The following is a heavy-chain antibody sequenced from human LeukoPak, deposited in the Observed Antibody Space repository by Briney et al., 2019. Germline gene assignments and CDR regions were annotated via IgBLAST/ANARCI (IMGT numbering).Heavy chain of an antibody. D-gene: IGHD3-3*01. Sequence: GGSLRLSCEASGFTFSSYWMSWVRQAPGKGLEWVANINEDGSEKYYVESVKGRFTISRDNAKNSLYLQMDSLRAEEMAVYYCARDGPHYDFWSGPAYWGQGTLVTVSS. CDR2: INEDGSEK. J-gene: IGHJ4*02. V-gene: IGHV3-7*05. CDR3: ARDGPHYDFWSGPAY. CDR1: GFTFSSYW.